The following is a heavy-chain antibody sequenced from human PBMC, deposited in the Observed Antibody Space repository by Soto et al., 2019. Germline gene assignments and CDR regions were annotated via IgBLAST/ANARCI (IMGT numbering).Heavy chain of an antibody. Sequence: GGSLSLSCAPSAFTFSSYAMSSHRQAPGKGLGWVSAISGSGGSTYYGDSVKGRFTISRDNSNDPLYLQLNSLRAEDTAVYYCATTSRKWLRYPVDYWGQGTLVTVSS. D-gene: IGHD5-12*01. CDR2: ISGSGGST. CDR1: AFTFSSYA. J-gene: IGHJ4*02. CDR3: ATTSRKWLRYPVDY. V-gene: IGHV3-23*01.